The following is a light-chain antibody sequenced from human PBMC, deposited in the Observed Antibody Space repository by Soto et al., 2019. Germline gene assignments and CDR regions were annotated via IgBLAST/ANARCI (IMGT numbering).Light chain of an antibody. CDR3: QEYSESPAFT. CDR1: QSVRIN. V-gene: IGKV3-15*01. CDR2: GAV. Sequence: EIVMTQSPATLSGSPGERATLSSRASQSVRINVAWSQKKPGQGPRLLIYGAVTRATGVPDRSSGRGSRTNFTLTIGGLPSDDFAVYYGQEYSESPAFTFGGGTEV. J-gene: IGKJ4*01.